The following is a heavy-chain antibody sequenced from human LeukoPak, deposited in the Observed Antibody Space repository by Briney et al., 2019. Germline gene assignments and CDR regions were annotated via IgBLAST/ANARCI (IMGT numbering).Heavy chain of an antibody. J-gene: IGHJ4*02. CDR1: GFTFSSYS. Sequence: GGSLRLSCAASGFTFSSYSMNWVRQAPGKGLEWVSYISSSSSTIYYADSVKGRFTISRDNAKNSLYLQMNSLRAEDTAVYYCAKDLGYMQWSDYFDYWGQGTLVTVSS. D-gene: IGHD6-19*01. CDR2: ISSSSSTI. CDR3: AKDLGYMQWSDYFDY. V-gene: IGHV3-48*01.